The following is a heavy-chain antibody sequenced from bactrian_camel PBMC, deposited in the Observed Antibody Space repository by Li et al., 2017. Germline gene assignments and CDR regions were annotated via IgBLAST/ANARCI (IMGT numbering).Heavy chain of an antibody. CDR1: GSIHSFKY. D-gene: IGHD6*01. J-gene: IGHJ4*01. Sequence: HVQLVESGGGVVETGGSLRLSCAASGSIHSFKYMGWFRQAPGMEREQVAVFIYTFGRTTRYADSVKGRFTISQDDAKNTVYLQMNNLKPEDTAMYYCAADVGSMSGNCQPNYWGQGTQVTVS. CDR2: FIYTFGRTT. CDR3: AADVGSMSGNCQPNY. V-gene: IGHV3S53*01.